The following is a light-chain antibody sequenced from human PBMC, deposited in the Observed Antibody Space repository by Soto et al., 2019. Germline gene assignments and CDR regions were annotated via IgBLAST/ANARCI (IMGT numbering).Light chain of an antibody. V-gene: IGKV1-39*01. CDR2: AAS. CDR3: QQSHSAPRT. CDR1: QTIRTY. Sequence: IEMTQARSSLSARVGDRVTITCRASQTIRTYLNWYQQKPGRAPKLLIYAASGLHSGVPSRFSGTGSGTDFTLTISSLKPEDLATYYCQQSHSAPRTFRQGTRLEIK. J-gene: IGKJ5*01.